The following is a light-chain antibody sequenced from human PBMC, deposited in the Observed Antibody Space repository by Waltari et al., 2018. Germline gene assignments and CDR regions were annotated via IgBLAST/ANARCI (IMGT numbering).Light chain of an antibody. V-gene: IGKV3-15*01. J-gene: IGKJ4*02. CDR1: QSVNSN. Sequence: DIVMTQSPATLSVSPGDSAPLSCRASQSVNSNLAWYQQKPGQAPRLLIYVADTRAPSVPARFGGSGSGTDYTFIIRSLQPEDVATYYCQQRDREFGGGTKVEIK. CDR2: VAD. CDR3: QQRDRE.